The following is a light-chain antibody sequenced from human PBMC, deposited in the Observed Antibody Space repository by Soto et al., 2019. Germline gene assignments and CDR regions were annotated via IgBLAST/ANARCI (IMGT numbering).Light chain of an antibody. J-gene: IGLJ1*01. CDR2: EVS. V-gene: IGLV2-8*01. CDR1: SSDVGGCNF. Sequence: QSALTQPPSASGSPGQSVTISCTGTSSDVGGCNFVSWYQQHPGKAPKLMIYEVSKRPSGVADRFSGSNSGNTGSLTVSGLQAEYEADYYCSSCAGSNNPYVFGTGTKVTVL. CDR3: SSCAGSNNPYV.